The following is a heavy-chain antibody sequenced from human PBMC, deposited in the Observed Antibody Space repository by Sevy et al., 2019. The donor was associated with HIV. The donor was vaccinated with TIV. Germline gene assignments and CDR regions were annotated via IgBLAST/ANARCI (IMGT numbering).Heavy chain of an antibody. CDR1: GFMFNSHA. Sequence: GGSLRLSCTASGFMFNSHAMHWVRQAPGKGLEWVALMWHDGSNKFYADSVKGRFTISRDNSKNTLYLEMNSLGAEDTAVYYCAKSRIFGVVISALDIWGQGTMVTVSS. V-gene: IGHV3-30*02. CDR3: AKSRIFGVVISALDI. CDR2: MWHDGSNK. J-gene: IGHJ3*02. D-gene: IGHD3-3*01.